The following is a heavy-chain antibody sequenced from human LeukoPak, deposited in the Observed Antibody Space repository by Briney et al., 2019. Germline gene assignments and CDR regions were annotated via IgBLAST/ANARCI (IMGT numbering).Heavy chain of an antibody. V-gene: IGHV3-30*02. CDR1: GFTFSSYG. D-gene: IGHD3-3*01. Sequence: PGGSLRLSCAASGFTFSSYGMHWVRQAPGKGLEWVAFIRYDGSNKYYADSVKGRFTISRDNSKNTLYLQMNSLRAEDTAVYYCAKEYYDFWSGPPYYWGQGTLVTVSS. J-gene: IGHJ4*02. CDR2: IRYDGSNK. CDR3: AKEYYDFWSGPPYY.